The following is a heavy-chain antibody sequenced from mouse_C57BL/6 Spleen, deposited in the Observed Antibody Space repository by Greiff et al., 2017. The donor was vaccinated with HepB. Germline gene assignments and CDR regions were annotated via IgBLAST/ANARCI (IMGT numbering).Heavy chain of an antibody. Sequence: EVKLVESGEGLVKPGGSLKLSCAASGFTFSSYAMSWVRQTPEKRLEWVAYISSGGDYIYYADTVKGRFTISRDNARNTLYLQMSSLKSEDTAMYYCTRAGSNYGDYFDYWGQGTTLTVSS. V-gene: IGHV5-9-1*02. CDR1: GFTFSSYA. CDR3: TRAGSNYGDYFDY. J-gene: IGHJ2*01. D-gene: IGHD1-1*01. CDR2: ISSGGDYI.